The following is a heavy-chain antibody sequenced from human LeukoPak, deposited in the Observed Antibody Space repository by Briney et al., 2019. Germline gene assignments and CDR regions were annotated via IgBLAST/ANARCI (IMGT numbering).Heavy chain of an antibody. J-gene: IGHJ5*02. CDR2: IIPIFGTA. Sequence: SVKVSCKASGGTFSSYAISWVRQAPGQGLEWMGGIIPIFGTANYAQKFQGRVTITADESTSTAYMELSSLRSEDTAVYYCARGLGRSSTSCPPNWFDPWGQGTLVTVSS. D-gene: IGHD2-2*01. V-gene: IGHV1-69*01. CDR1: GGTFSSYA. CDR3: ARGLGRSSTSCPPNWFDP.